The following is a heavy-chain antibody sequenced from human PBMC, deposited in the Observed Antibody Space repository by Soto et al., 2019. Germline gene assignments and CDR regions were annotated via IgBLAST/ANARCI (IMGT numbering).Heavy chain of an antibody. J-gene: IGHJ4*02. D-gene: IGHD6-6*01. CDR3: AHSKGRYSSSPTGRYYFDY. CDR1: GFSLSTSGVG. Sequence: QITLKESGPTLVKPTQTLTLTCTFSGFSLSTSGVGVGWIRQPPGKALEWLALIYWNDDKRYSPSLKSRLTITTDTSKNQVVLTMTNMDPVDTATYYCAHSKGRYSSSPTGRYYFDYWGQGTLVTVSS. CDR2: IYWNDDK. V-gene: IGHV2-5*01.